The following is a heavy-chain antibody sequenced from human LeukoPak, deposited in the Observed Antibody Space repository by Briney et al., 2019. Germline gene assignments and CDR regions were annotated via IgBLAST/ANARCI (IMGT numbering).Heavy chain of an antibody. V-gene: IGHV3-74*01. CDR2: IKSDGITI. Sequence: GGSLRLSCAASGYTFSNYMMHWVRQAPGKGLVWVSRIKSDGITITYADSVKGRFTISRDNSKNTLYLQMNSLRAEDTAVYYCAKDHWDSSDYPHWGQGTLVTVSS. CDR3: AKDHWDSSDYPH. CDR1: GYTFSNYM. D-gene: IGHD3-22*01. J-gene: IGHJ4*02.